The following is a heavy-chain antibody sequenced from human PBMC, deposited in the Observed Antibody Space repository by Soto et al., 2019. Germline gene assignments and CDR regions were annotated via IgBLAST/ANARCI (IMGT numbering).Heavy chain of an antibody. CDR3: AREYTRTEAGPTPYYMDF. Sequence: PSETLSLTCSVSGGSISGDYYWSWIRQSPEKGLEWIGYIYYSGSSYSNPALQSRLSMSLDTSKNQFSLKLSSVTAADTAVYYCAREYTRTEAGPTPYYMDFWGQGTLVTVSS. J-gene: IGHJ4*02. D-gene: IGHD6-19*01. V-gene: IGHV4-30-4*08. CDR1: GGSISGDYY. CDR2: IYYSGSS.